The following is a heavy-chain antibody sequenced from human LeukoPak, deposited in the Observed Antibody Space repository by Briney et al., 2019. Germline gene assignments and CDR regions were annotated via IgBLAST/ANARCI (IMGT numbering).Heavy chain of an antibody. CDR2: ISYDGSNK. D-gene: IGHD3-3*01. CDR1: GFTFSSYG. CDR3: ARGLIRSLEWFPVDY. J-gene: IGHJ4*02. V-gene: IGHV3-30*03. Sequence: GGSLRLSCAASGFTFSSYGMHWVRQAPGKGLEWVAVISYDGSNKYYADSVKGRFTISRDNSKNTLYLQMNSLRAEDTAVYYCARGLIRSLEWFPVDYWGQGTLVTVSS.